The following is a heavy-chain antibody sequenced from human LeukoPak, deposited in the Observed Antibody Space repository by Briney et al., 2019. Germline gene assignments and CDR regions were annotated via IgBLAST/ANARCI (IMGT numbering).Heavy chain of an antibody. CDR3: AREWTSGDGSGYPYYFDY. J-gene: IGHJ4*01. D-gene: IGHD3-22*01. CDR1: GGSMSSFY. CDR2: IYTSGVT. V-gene: IGHV4-4*07. Sequence: SETLSLTXTVSGGSMSSFYWDWIRQPAGKGLQWIGRIYTSGVTNYNPSLKSRVTMSVDTSKNQFSLKLSSVTAADTAVYYCAREWTSGDGSGYPYYFDYWGPGTLVTVSS.